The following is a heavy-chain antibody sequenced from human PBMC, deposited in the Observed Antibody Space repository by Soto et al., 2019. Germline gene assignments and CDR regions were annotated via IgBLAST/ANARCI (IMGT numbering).Heavy chain of an antibody. Sequence: GASVKVSCKASGYTFTSYGISWVRQAPGQGLEWMGWISAYNGNTNYAQKLQGRVTMTTDTSTSTAYMELRSLRSDDTAVYYCARDHRLWYYYDSSGSGAFYIWGQGSMVTVSS. CDR1: GYTFTSYG. CDR2: ISAYNGNT. CDR3: ARDHRLWYYYDSSGSGAFYI. V-gene: IGHV1-18*01. D-gene: IGHD3-22*01. J-gene: IGHJ3*02.